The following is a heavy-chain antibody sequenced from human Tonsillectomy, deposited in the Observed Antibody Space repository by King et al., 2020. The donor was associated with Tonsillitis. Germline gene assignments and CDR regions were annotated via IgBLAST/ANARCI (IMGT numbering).Heavy chain of an antibody. CDR1: GFRFTTYY. CDR2: INPNGDST. V-gene: IGHV1-46*01. J-gene: IGHJ4*02. Sequence: EQLVQSGAEMKKPGASVKVSCKPSGFRFTTYYVHWVRQAPGQGLEWMGIINPNGDSTRYAQKFQGRVTMTRDTSTSTVYLEVSSLRFEDTAVYYCAREKGWAPPRGYFAYWGQGTLVTVSS. CDR3: AREKGWAPPRGYFAY. D-gene: IGHD1-26*01.